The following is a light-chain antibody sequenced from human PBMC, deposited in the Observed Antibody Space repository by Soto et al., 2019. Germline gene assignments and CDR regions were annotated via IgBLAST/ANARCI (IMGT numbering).Light chain of an antibody. CDR1: QTVSRN. CDR2: DIS. CDR3: QQYGSSPT. V-gene: IGKV3-15*01. Sequence: EVVMTQSPATLSVSPGERATLSCRASQTVSRNLAWYQQRPGQAPRLLIYDISNRATGVPARFSGSGSETEFTLTIRSLQSEDFAVYYCQQYGSSPTFGQGTRLEIK. J-gene: IGKJ5*01.